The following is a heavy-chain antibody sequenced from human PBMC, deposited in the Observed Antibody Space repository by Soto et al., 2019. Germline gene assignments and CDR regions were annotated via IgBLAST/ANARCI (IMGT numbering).Heavy chain of an antibody. J-gene: IGHJ5*02. CDR1: GFTFSSYG. CDR2: IRSNRSYI. V-gene: IGHV3-21*06. CDR3: AGNGYRNTTPGFDA. Sequence: PGGSLRLSCAASGFTFSSYGMNWVRQAPGKGLEWVATIRSNRSYIYYADSVKGRFTISRDNAKNTVYLQMNSLRAEDSAVYYCAGNGYRNTTPGFDAWGQGTLVTVSS. D-gene: IGHD4-4*01.